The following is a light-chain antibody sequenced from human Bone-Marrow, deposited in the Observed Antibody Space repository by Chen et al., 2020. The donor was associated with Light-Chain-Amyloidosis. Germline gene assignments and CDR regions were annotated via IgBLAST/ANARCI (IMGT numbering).Light chain of an antibody. V-gene: IGLV3-21*02. J-gene: IGLJ3*02. Sequence: SYVLTQPSSVSVAPGQTATIACGGNNIGTTSVHWYQQTPGQAPLLVVYDDSDRPSGIPERLSGYNSGNTATLTISRVEAGDEADYYCQVWDRSSDRPVFGGGTKLTDL. CDR3: QVWDRSSDRPV. CDR1: NIGTTS. CDR2: DDS.